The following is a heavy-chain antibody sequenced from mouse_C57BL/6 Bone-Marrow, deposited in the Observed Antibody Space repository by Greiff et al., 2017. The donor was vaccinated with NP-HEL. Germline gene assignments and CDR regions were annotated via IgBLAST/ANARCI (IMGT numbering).Heavy chain of an antibody. J-gene: IGHJ2*01. V-gene: IGHV1-76*01. D-gene: IGHD1-1*01. CDR3: ARGDTTVVASDY. CDR1: GYTFTDYY. Sequence: VQLVESGAELVRPGASVKLSCKASGYTFTDYYINWVKQRPGQGLEWIARIYPGSGNTYYNEKFKGKATLTAEKSSSTAYMQLSSLTSEDSAVYFCARGDTTVVASDYWGQGTTLTVSS. CDR2: IYPGSGNT.